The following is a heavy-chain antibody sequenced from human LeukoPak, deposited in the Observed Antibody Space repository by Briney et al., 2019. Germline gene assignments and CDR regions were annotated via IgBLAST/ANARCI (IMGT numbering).Heavy chain of an antibody. J-gene: IGHJ4*02. CDR3: AKAPVTSCSGVYCYPFDY. Sequence: ASVKVSCKASGYTFSTYDINWVRQASGQGLEWMGWIHPTSANTAYTQKFHPRFQGRLTITRDTSISTAYMELSSLTSDDAAVYYCAKAPVTSCSGVYCYPFDYWGQGTLVTVSS. D-gene: IGHD2-15*01. CDR2: IHPTSANT. CDR1: GYTFSTYD. V-gene: IGHV1-8*03.